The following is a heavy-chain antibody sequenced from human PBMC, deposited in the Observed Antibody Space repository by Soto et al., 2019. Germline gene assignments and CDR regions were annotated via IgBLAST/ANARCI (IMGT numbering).Heavy chain of an antibody. V-gene: IGHV4-59*01. CDR2: IYYSGST. J-gene: IGHJ6*02. D-gene: IGHD6-13*01. CDR1: GGSISSYY. CDR3: ARTGSTAAGTHYYYGMDV. Sequence: PSETLSLTCTVSGGSISSYYWSWIRQPPGKGLEWIGYIYYSGSTNYNPSLKSRVTISVDTSKNQFSLKLSSVTAADTAVYYCARTGSTAAGTHYYYGMDVWGRGTTVTVSS.